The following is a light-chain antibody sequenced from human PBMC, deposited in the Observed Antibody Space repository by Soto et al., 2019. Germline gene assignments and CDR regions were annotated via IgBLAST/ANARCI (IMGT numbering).Light chain of an antibody. CDR2: DVT. V-gene: IGLV2-14*03. CDR3: GSYRNSNIFV. CDR1: SSDIGFYNY. Sequence: QSVLTQPASLSGTPGQSITISCAGTSSDIGFYNYVSWYQQHPGQAPKLIIYDVTHRPTGVSDRFSGSKSGSAAALTISGLQPADEADYYCGSYRNSNIFVFGTGTKVTVL. J-gene: IGLJ1*01.